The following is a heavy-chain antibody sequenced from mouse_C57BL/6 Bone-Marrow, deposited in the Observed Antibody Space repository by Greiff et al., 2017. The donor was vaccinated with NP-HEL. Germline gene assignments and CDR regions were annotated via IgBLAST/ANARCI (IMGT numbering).Heavy chain of an antibody. V-gene: IGHV1-82*01. CDR1: GYAFSSSW. D-gene: IGHD2-3*01. Sequence: VHLVESGPELVKPGASVKISCKASGYAFSSSWMNWVKQRPGKGLEWIGRIYPGDGDTNYNGKFKGKATLTADKSSSTAYMQLSSLTSEDSAVYFCARGADGYSWYFDVWGTGTTVTVSS. CDR3: ARGADGYSWYFDV. CDR2: IYPGDGDT. J-gene: IGHJ1*03.